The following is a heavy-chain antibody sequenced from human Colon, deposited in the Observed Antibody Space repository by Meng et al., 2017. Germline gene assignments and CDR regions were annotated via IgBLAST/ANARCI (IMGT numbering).Heavy chain of an antibody. CDR3: LRGSGGSV. J-gene: IGHJ1*01. D-gene: IGHD3-10*01. V-gene: IGHV4-4*02. CDR2: IYHSGST. Sequence: QVQLQESGPGLGKPSGTLSLTCAVSGGSVSSNNWWNWVRQPPGKGLEWIGEIYHSGSTNYNPSLKSRVSMSIDKSKNQFSLKLTSVTAADTAVYHCLRGSGGSVWGQGTLVTVSS. CDR1: GGSVSSNNW.